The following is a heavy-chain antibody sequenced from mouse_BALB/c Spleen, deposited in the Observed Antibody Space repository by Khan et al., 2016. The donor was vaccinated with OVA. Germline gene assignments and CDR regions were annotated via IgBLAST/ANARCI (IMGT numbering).Heavy chain of an antibody. D-gene: IGHD1-1*01. V-gene: IGHV3-2*02. Sequence: EVQLQASGPGLVKPSQSLSLTCTVTDYSITSNYAWNWIRQFPGNLLEWLGYISYRDSTSYNPSLKSRISITRETSKNQFFLQLNSVTTDDTSTYYCSIWNYYGYSMDYWGQGTSVTVSS. CDR3: SIWNYYGYSMDY. CDR2: ISYRDST. CDR1: DYSITSNYA. J-gene: IGHJ4*01.